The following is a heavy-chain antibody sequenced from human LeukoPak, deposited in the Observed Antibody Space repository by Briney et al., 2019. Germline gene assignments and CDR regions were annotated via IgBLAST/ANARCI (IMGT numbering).Heavy chain of an antibody. D-gene: IGHD1-26*01. V-gene: IGHV4-4*02. Sequence: SETLSLTCAVSGGSISSSNWWSWVRQPPGKGLEWIGEINHSGSTNYNPSLKSRVTISVDTSKNQFSLKLSSVTAADTAVYYCARVHRGSYGRAFDIWGQGTMVTVSS. CDR1: GGSISSSNW. J-gene: IGHJ3*02. CDR2: INHSGST. CDR3: ARVHRGSYGRAFDI.